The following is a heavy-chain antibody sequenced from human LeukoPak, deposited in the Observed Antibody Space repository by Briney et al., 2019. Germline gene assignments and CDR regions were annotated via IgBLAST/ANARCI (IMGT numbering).Heavy chain of an antibody. Sequence: SETLSLTCTLSGGSISSYYWSWIRQPPGKGLEWIGYIYYSGSTNYNPSLKSRVTISVDTSKNQFSLKLSSVTAADTAVYYCARHEPDYDFWSGYYGAFDIWGQGTMVTVSS. CDR1: GGSISSYY. V-gene: IGHV4-59*08. D-gene: IGHD3-3*01. CDR3: ARHEPDYDFWSGYYGAFDI. J-gene: IGHJ3*02. CDR2: IYYSGST.